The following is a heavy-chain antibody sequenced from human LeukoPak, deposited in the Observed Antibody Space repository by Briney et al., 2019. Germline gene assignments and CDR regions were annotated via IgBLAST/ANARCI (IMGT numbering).Heavy chain of an antibody. Sequence: PGGSLGLSCAASGFTFSSFWMHWVRQPPGKGLVWVSRIDTDGRATTYADSVKGRFTISRDNARNTVYLQINSLRAEDTAVYYCATLNSFGHDYWGQGILVTVSS. D-gene: IGHD5-18*01. CDR1: GFTFSSFW. J-gene: IGHJ4*02. V-gene: IGHV3-74*01. CDR3: ATLNSFGHDY. CDR2: IDTDGRAT.